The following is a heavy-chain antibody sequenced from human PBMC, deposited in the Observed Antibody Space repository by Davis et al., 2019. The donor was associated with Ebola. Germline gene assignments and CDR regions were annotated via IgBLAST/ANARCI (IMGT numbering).Heavy chain of an antibody. V-gene: IGHV5-51*01. CDR2: IFPDDSDT. D-gene: IGHD6-6*01. CDR1: GYGFGSYW. J-gene: IGHJ4*02. CDR3: ARHWPLRPVRPEHLDS. Sequence: GESLKISCHGSGYGFGSYWITWVRQMPGKGLEWVGIIFPDDSDTRYSPSFQGQVTISVDKSISTAYLQWSSLKASDSAMYYCARHWPLRPVRPEHLDSWGQGTLVTVSS.